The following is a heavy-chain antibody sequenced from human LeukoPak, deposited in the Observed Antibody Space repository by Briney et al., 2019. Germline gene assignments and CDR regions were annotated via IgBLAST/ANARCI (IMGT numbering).Heavy chain of an antibody. Sequence: SETLSLTCAVSGGSISSGGYSWSWIRQPAGKGLEWIGRIYTSGSTNYNPSLKSRVTISVDTSKNQFSLKLSSVTAADTAVYYCARVGATGYWGQGTLVTVSS. CDR2: IYTSGST. V-gene: IGHV4-61*02. CDR1: GGSISSGGYS. D-gene: IGHD1-26*01. J-gene: IGHJ4*02. CDR3: ARVGATGY.